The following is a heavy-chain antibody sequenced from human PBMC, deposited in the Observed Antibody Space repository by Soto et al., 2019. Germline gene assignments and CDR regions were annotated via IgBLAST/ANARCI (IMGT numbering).Heavy chain of an antibody. D-gene: IGHD6-13*01. CDR3: TTSTVVAAAVDAFDI. V-gene: IGHV3-15*01. CDR1: GFTFSNAW. CDR2: IKSKTDGGTT. J-gene: IGHJ3*02. Sequence: EVQLVESGGGLVKPGGSLRLSCAASGFTFSNAWMSWVRLAPGKGLEWVGRIKSKTDGGTTDYAAPVKGRFTISRDDSKNTLYLQMNSLKTEDTAVYYCTTSTVVAAAVDAFDIWGQGTMVTVSS.